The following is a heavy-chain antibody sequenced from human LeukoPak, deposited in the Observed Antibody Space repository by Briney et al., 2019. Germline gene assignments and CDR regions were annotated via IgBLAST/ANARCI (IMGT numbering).Heavy chain of an antibody. J-gene: IGHJ4*02. CDR1: GYTFTSYY. CDR3: ARDNGWLQLDY. D-gene: IGHD5-24*01. Sequence: ASVKVSCKASGYTFTSYYMHWVRQAPGQGLEWMGIINPSGGSTSYAQKFQGRVTMTRDTSTSTVYMGLSSLRSEDTAVYYCARDNGWLQLDYWGQGTLVTVSS. V-gene: IGHV1-46*01. CDR2: INPSGGST.